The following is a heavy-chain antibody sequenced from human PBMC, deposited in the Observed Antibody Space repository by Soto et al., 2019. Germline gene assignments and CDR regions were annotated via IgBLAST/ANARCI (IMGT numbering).Heavy chain of an antibody. D-gene: IGHD4-17*01. V-gene: IGHV4-39*01. Sequence: PSETLSLTCTVSAGSVSSRSYYWGWIRQPPGKGLEWIGSIYYSGTTYYNPSLKSRVTISVDTSKNQFSLKLKSVTAADTAVYYCGRHRFFGEHEGDDAFDIWGQGTLVTVSS. CDR1: AGSVSSRSYY. J-gene: IGHJ3*02. CDR2: IYYSGTT. CDR3: GRHRFFGEHEGDDAFDI.